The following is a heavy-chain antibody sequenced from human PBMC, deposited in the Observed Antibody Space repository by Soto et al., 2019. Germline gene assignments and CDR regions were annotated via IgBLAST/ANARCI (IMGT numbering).Heavy chain of an antibody. V-gene: IGHV3-33*01. J-gene: IGHJ5*02. CDR2: IWYDGSNK. D-gene: IGHD3-3*01. Sequence: QVQLVESGGGVVQPGRSLRLSCAASGFTFSSYGMHWVRQAPGKGLEWVAVIWYDGSNKYYADSVKGRFTISRDNSKNTLYLQMNSLRAEDTAVYYCARDKITIFGVVNSWFDPWGQGTLVTVSS. CDR3: ARDKITIFGVVNSWFDP. CDR1: GFTFSSYG.